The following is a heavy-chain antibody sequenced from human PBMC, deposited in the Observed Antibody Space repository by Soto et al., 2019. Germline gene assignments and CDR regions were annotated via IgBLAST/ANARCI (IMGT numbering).Heavy chain of an antibody. D-gene: IGHD6-13*01. CDR1: GGAMIAYY. CDR2: TYYSEST. V-gene: IGHV4-59*01. J-gene: IGHJ4*02. CDR3: ARVRGTAGKRYFDY. Sequence: SDTLSLTCTVSGGAMIAYYSNWIRQPPGKGLQWIGYTYYSESTTYNPSLKSRVTISVDSSKNQFSLKLDSVTPADTAVYYCARVRGTAGKRYFDYWGPGTLVTVSS.